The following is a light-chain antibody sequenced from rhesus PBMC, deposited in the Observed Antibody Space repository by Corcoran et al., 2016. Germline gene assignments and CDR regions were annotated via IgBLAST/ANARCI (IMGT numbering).Light chain of an antibody. J-gene: IGKJ2*01. CDR1: QGISSW. CDR3: QQGYNIPYT. Sequence: DIQMTQSPSSLSASVGDKVTITCRASQGISSWSAWYQQKPGGAPKLLIYKATSLQTGVPQRFRGSGSGTDYTLPIRSLQPEDSATYYCQQGYNIPYTFGQGTTVEIK. V-gene: IGKV1-18*01. CDR2: KAT.